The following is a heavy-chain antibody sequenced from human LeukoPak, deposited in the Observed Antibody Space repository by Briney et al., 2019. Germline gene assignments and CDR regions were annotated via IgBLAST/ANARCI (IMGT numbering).Heavy chain of an antibody. D-gene: IGHD5-12*01. CDR1: GYTFTSYD. Sequence: ASVKVSCKASGYTFTSYDINWVRQATGQGLEWMGWMNPNSGNTGYAQKFQGRVTMTRNTSISTAYMELSSLRSEDTAVYYCARGSPWATGEVGGWFDPWGQGTLVTVSS. V-gene: IGHV1-8*01. J-gene: IGHJ5*02. CDR3: ARGSPWATGEVGGWFDP. CDR2: MNPNSGNT.